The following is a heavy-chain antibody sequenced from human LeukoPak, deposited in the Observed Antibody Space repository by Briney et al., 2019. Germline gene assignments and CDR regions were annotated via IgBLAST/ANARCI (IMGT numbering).Heavy chain of an antibody. V-gene: IGHV3-21*01. CDR1: GFTFSSYS. J-gene: IGHJ4*02. D-gene: IGHD3-10*01. CDR2: ISSSSSYI. CDR3: ARVASINMVRGPLDY. Sequence: GGSLRLSCAASGFTFSSYSMNWVRQAPGKGLEWVSSISSSSSYIYYADSVKGRFTISRDNAKNSLYLQMNSLRAEDTAVYYCARVASINMVRGPLDYWGQGTLVTVSS.